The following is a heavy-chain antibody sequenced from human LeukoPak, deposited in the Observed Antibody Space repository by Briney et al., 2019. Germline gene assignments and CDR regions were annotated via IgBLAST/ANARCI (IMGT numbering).Heavy chain of an antibody. D-gene: IGHD6-13*01. CDR1: GFTFSSHG. J-gene: IGHJ4*02. CDR3: AKDGRVAAAAYYFDY. CDR2: IANDGRDK. Sequence: GRSLRLSCAASGFTFSSHGMHWVRQAPGKGLEWVAVIANDGRDKKYADSVKGRFTISRDNSKNTLYLQMNSLRAEDAAVYYCAKDGRVAAAAYYFDYWGQGTLATVSS. V-gene: IGHV3-30*18.